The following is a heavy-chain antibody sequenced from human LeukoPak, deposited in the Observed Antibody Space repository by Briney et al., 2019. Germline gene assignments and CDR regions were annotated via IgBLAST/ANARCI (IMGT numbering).Heavy chain of an antibody. CDR2: INHSGST. CDR3: ARGRVDFWSGYYRNWFDP. Sequence: SSETLSLTCAVYGGSFSAYYWPWIRQPPGKGLEWIGEINHSGSTNYNPSLKSRVTISVDTSKNQFSLKLSSVTAADTAVYYCARGRVDFWSGYYRNWFDPWGQGTLVTVSS. V-gene: IGHV4-34*01. CDR1: GGSFSAYY. J-gene: IGHJ5*02. D-gene: IGHD3-3*01.